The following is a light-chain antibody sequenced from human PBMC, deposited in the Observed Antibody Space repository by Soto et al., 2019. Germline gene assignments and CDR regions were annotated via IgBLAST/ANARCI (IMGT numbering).Light chain of an antibody. Sequence: DIQLTQSPSFLSASVGDRVTITCRASQGISSYLAWYQQKPGKAPKLLIYAASSLQSGVPSRFSGSGSGTEFTLTISSLQPEDFATYYCLQHNSYPRTFGGGTKVDIK. J-gene: IGKJ4*01. CDR2: AAS. CDR3: LQHNSYPRT. V-gene: IGKV1-9*01. CDR1: QGISSY.